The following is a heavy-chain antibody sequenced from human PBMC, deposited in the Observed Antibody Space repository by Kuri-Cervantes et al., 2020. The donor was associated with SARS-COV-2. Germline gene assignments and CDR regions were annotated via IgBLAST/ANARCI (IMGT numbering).Heavy chain of an antibody. D-gene: IGHD3-16*01. Sequence: SLKISCAASGFTFSSYGMHWVRQAPGKGLEWVSGISWNSGSIGYADSVKGRFTISRDNAKNSLYLQMNSMRAEDTALYYCAKDRGHTFGGVYHWGQGTLVTVSS. CDR2: ISWNSGSI. V-gene: IGHV3-9*01. CDR3: AKDRGHTFGGVYH. CDR1: GFTFSSYG. J-gene: IGHJ5*02.